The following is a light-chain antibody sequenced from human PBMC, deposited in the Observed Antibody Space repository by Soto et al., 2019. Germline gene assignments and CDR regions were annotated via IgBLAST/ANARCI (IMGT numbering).Light chain of an antibody. J-gene: IGKJ1*01. CDR3: QQYDSRPHT. CDR1: QIVGRT. CDR2: DAS. V-gene: IGKV3-15*01. Sequence: EIVLTQSPATLSVSPGERTTLSFRASQIVGRTLAWYQLKPSQSPRLLIYDASTRATGIPDRFSGTGSVTEFPLTNSRLQSEDCAVYYCQQYDSRPHTFGQGTKVDIK.